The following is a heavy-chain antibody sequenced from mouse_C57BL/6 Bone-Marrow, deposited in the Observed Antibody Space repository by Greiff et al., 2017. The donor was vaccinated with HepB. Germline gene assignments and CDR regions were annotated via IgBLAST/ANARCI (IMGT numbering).Heavy chain of an antibody. CDR3: DSTRESNYGWYWYFDV. D-gene: IGHD2-5*01. J-gene: IGHJ1*03. V-gene: IGHV1-4*01. Sequence: QVQLQQSGAELARPGASVKMSCKASGYTFTSYTMHWVKQRPGQGLEWIGYINPRSGYTKYNQKFKDKATLTADKSSSTAYMQLSSLTSEDSAAYYYDSTRESNYGWYWYFDVWGTGTTVTVSA. CDR2: INPRSGYT. CDR1: GYTFTSYT.